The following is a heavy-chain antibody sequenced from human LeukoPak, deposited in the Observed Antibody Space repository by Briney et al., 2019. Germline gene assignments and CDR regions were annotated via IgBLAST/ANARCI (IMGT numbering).Heavy chain of an antibody. D-gene: IGHD1-1*01. CDR1: GGSISSGGYY. CDR3: ARRPKRHPDLYLGKGWGTGYMDV. V-gene: IGHV4-31*03. J-gene: IGHJ6*03. Sequence: PSQTLSLTCTVSGGSISSGGYYWSWIRQHPGKGLEWIGYIYYSGSTNYNPSLKSRVTISVDTSKNQFSLKLSSVTAADTAVYYCARRPKRHPDLYLGKGWGTGYMDVWGKGTTVTVSS. CDR2: IYYSGST.